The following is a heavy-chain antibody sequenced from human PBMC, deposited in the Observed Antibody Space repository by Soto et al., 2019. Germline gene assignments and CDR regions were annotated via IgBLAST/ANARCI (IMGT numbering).Heavy chain of an antibody. CDR1: GYIFTTYI. V-gene: IGHV1-3*01. CDR3: ARDKPNSAGYSMDV. CDR2: INAGNGDT. Sequence: QVQLVQSGAEVKKPGASVKISCEPSGYIFTTYIVHWVRQSPGQRLEWMGWINAGNGDTRYSQNFQGRVTFSRDTSASTAYMDLSSLRSEDSAVYYCARDKPNSAGYSMDVWGKGTTVTVSS. D-gene: IGHD2-15*01. J-gene: IGHJ6*03.